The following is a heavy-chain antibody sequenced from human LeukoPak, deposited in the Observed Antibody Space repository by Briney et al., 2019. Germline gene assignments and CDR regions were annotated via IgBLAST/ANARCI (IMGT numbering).Heavy chain of an antibody. CDR3: AKAAYSGSYVGIGY. Sequence: PGGSLRLSCAASGFTFSSYGMHWVRQAPGKGLEWVAVTWYDGSNKYYADSVKGRFTISRDNSKNTLYLKMNSLRAEDTAVYYCAKAAYSGSYVGIGYWGQGTLVTVSS. CDR1: GFTFSSYG. D-gene: IGHD1-26*01. CDR2: TWYDGSNK. J-gene: IGHJ4*02. V-gene: IGHV3-33*06.